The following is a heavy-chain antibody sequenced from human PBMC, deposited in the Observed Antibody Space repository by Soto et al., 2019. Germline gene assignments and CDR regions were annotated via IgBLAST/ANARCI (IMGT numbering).Heavy chain of an antibody. CDR2: FYYTGST. CDR3: ASPTPLSVQTIEAEFFQH. D-gene: IGHD2-15*01. CDR1: GGSISNTSYY. J-gene: IGHJ1*01. Sequence: PSETLSLTCTVSGGSISNTSYYWVWIRQPPGKGLEWIGGFYYTGSTYYNPSLNNRVTISVDSSRNQFSLKLNSVTAADTAVYYYASPTPLSVQTIEAEFFQHWGHGTLVTVSS. V-gene: IGHV4-39*01.